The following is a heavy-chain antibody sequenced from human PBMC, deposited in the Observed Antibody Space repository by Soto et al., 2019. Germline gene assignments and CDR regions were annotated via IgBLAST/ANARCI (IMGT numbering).Heavy chain of an antibody. D-gene: IGHD5-12*01. Sequence: GESLKISCKGSGYSFTSYWVTLVRQMPGKGLEWMGRIDPSDSYTNYNPPFQGHVTISVDKSISTAYLQWSSLKASDTAMYYCARRSWLQNNWFDPWGQGTLVTVSS. J-gene: IGHJ5*02. V-gene: IGHV5-10-1*01. CDR3: ARRSWLQNNWFDP. CDR1: GYSFTSYW. CDR2: IDPSDSYT.